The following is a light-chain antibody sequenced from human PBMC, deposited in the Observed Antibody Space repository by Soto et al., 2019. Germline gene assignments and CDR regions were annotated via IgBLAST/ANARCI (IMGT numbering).Light chain of an antibody. Sequence: EIVMTQSPATLSVSPGERATLSCRASQSVSSNLAWYQQKPGQAPRLLIYGASTRATGIPARFSGSGSGTEFTLTISSLQSEYLAVYYCQQYNNWPRTLGQGTKVEIE. CDR3: QQYNNWPRT. CDR2: GAS. CDR1: QSVSSN. J-gene: IGKJ1*01. V-gene: IGKV3-15*01.